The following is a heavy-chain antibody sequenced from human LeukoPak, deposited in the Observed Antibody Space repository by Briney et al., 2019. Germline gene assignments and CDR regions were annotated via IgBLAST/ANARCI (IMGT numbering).Heavy chain of an antibody. D-gene: IGHD6-19*01. CDR1: GGTFSSYA. CDR2: IIPILGIA. CDR3: ATGTVAGTTHFDY. V-gene: IGHV1-69*04. J-gene: IGHJ4*02. Sequence: GSSVKVSCKASGGTFSSYAISWVRQAPGQGLEWMGRIIPILGIANYAQKFQGRVTITADKSTSTAYMELSSLRSEDTAVYYCATGTVAGTTHFDYWGQGTLVTVSS.